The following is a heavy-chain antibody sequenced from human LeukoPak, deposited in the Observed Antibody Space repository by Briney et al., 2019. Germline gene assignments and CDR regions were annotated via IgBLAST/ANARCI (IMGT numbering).Heavy chain of an antibody. CDR1: GYTFTSYA. CDR2: INTNTGNP. CDR3: AREGATVTTRDRGYYYYYMDV. Sequence: ASVKVSCKASGYTFTSYAMNWVRQAPGQGLEWMGWINTNTGNPTYAQGFTGRFVFSLDTSVSTAYLQISSLKAEDTAVYYCAREGATVTTRDRGYYYYYMDVWGKGTTVTVSS. J-gene: IGHJ6*03. D-gene: IGHD4-17*01. V-gene: IGHV7-4-1*02.